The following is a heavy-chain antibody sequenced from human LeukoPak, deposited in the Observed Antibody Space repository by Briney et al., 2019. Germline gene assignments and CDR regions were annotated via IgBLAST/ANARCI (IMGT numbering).Heavy chain of an antibody. CDR2: IWYDGSNQ. V-gene: IGHV3-33*01. D-gene: IGHD6-19*01. CDR3: ARGNRYNSGSFDY. J-gene: IGHJ4*02. Sequence: GGSLRLSCAASGFTFSYYGMHWVRQAPGKGLEWVAVIWYDGSNQYYVDSVKGRFTISRDNSKNTLYLQMNSLRAEDTAVYYCARGNRYNSGSFDYWGQGTLVTVSS. CDR1: GFTFSYYG.